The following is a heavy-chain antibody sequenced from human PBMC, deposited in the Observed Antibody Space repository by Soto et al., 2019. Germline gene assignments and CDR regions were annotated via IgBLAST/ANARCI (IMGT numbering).Heavy chain of an antibody. Sequence: GESLKISCTASGFTFSRHAMTWVRQAPGKGLEWVSGLSDSGGSIYYADSVRGRFTISGDNAKNSLYLQMNNLRAEDTAVYYCARDLHWAIDYRGQGTLVTVST. CDR3: ARDLHWAIDY. CDR1: GFTFSRHA. V-gene: IGHV3-23*01. D-gene: IGHD7-27*01. CDR2: LSDSGGSI. J-gene: IGHJ4*02.